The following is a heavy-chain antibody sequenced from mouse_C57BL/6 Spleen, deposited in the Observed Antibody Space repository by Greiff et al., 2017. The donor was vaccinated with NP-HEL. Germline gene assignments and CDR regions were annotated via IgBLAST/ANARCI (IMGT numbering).Heavy chain of an antibody. CDR1: GYTFTSYG. D-gene: IGHD1-1*01. CDR3: ARSGTTVVAGAMDY. V-gene: IGHV1-81*01. CDR2: IYPRSGNT. J-gene: IGHJ4*01. Sequence: VPLQQSVAELSRPFSSVPLSFTASGYTFTSYGISWVKQRTGQGLEWIGEIYPRSGNTYYNEKFKGKATLTADKSSSTAYMELRSLTSEDSAVYFCARSGTTVVAGAMDYWGQGTSVTVSS.